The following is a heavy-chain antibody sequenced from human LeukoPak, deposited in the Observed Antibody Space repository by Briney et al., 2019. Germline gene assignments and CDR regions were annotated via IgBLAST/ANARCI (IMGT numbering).Heavy chain of an antibody. Sequence: PSETLSLTCTVSGGSISSYYWSWIRQPPGKGLEWIGYIYYSGSTNYNPSLKSRVTISVDTSKNQFSLKLSSVTAADTAVYYCARLGYSSGLIDYWGQGTLVTVSS. D-gene: IGHD6-19*01. CDR2: IYYSGST. V-gene: IGHV4-59*08. J-gene: IGHJ4*02. CDR1: GGSISSYY. CDR3: ARLGYSSGLIDY.